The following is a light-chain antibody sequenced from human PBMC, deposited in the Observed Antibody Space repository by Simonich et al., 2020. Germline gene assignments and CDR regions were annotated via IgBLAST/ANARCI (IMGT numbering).Light chain of an antibody. Sequence: DIQMTQSPSTLSASVGARVTITCRARQSTSSWLAWYQQKPGKAPKLLIYKASSLESGVPSRCSGSGSGTEFTLTISSLQPDDFATYYCQQYNSYHTFGQGTKLEIK. CDR3: QQYNSYHT. CDR2: KAS. J-gene: IGKJ2*01. V-gene: IGKV1-5*03. CDR1: QSTSSW.